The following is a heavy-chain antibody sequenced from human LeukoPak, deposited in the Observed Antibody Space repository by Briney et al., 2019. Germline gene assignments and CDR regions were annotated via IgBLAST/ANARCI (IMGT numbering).Heavy chain of an antibody. Sequence: PSETLSLTCAVYGGSFSGYYWNWIRQPPGKGLEWIGEITHRGSTTYNPSLESRVSTSVDTSRNQFSLKLSSVTAADTAVYYCASMTTVTTEAFDIWGQGTMVTVSS. V-gene: IGHV4-34*01. CDR2: ITHRGST. J-gene: IGHJ3*02. CDR1: GGSFSGYY. CDR3: ASMTTVTTEAFDI. D-gene: IGHD4-17*01.